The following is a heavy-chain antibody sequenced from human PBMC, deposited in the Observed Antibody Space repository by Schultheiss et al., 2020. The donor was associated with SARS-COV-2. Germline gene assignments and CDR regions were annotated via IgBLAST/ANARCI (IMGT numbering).Heavy chain of an antibody. CDR3: ARGYSGYDRGDDAFDI. CDR2: IGTAGDT. CDR1: GFTFSSYD. J-gene: IGHJ3*02. D-gene: IGHD5-12*01. V-gene: IGHV3-13*01. Sequence: GGSLRLSCAASGFTFSSYDMHWVRQATGKGLEWVSAIGTAGDTYYPGSVKGRFTISRENAKNSLYLQMNSLRAGDTAVYYCARGYSGYDRGDDAFDIWGQGTMVTVSS.